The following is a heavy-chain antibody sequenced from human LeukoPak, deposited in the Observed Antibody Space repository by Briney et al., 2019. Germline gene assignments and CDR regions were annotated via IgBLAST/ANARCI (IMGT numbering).Heavy chain of an antibody. Sequence: GASVKVSCKASGYTFTNYGITWVRQAPGQGLEWMGGITPYNGHTNYAQKIQGRVTMTTVTSTNTAYMDLRSLRSDDTAVYYCARVWGYCGNTNCYQSFDYWGQGTLVTVSS. CDR1: GYTFTNYG. D-gene: IGHD2-2*01. CDR2: ITPYNGHT. V-gene: IGHV1-18*01. J-gene: IGHJ4*02. CDR3: ARVWGYCGNTNCYQSFDY.